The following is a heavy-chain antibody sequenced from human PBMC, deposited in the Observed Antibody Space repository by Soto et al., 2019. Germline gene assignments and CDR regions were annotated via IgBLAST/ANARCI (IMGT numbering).Heavy chain of an antibody. D-gene: IGHD5-12*01. CDR2: ISGSGGST. Sequence: GGSLRLSCAASGFTFSSYAMSWVRQAPGKGLEWVSAISGSGGSTYYADSVKGRFTISRDNSKNTLYLQMNSLRAEDTAVYYCAKGGDTNPSDYEPPLYYFDYWGQGTLVTVSS. J-gene: IGHJ4*02. CDR1: GFTFSSYA. V-gene: IGHV3-23*01. CDR3: AKGGDTNPSDYEPPLYYFDY.